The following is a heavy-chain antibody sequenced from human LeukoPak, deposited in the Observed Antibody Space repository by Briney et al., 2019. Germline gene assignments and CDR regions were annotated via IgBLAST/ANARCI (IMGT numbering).Heavy chain of an antibody. CDR3: ARDRVYCSGGSCYSGYFDY. V-gene: IGHV3-48*03. CDR1: GFTFSSYE. CDR2: ISSGSTI. Sequence: GGSLRLSCAASGFTFSSYEMNWVRQAPGKGLEWVSYISSGSTIYYADSVKGRFTISRDNAKNSLYLQMNSLRAEDTAVYYCARDRVYCSGGSCYSGYFDYWGQGTLVTVSS. J-gene: IGHJ4*02. D-gene: IGHD2-15*01.